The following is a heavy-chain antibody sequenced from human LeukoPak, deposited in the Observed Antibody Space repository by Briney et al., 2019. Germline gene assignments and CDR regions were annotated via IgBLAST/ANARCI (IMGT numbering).Heavy chain of an antibody. J-gene: IGHJ3*02. CDR1: GFTFSSYG. CDR2: IRYDGSNK. Sequence: PGGSLRLSCAASGFTFSSYGMHWVRQAPGKGLEWVAFIRYDGSNKDYADSVKGRFTISRDNSKNTLYLQMNSLRAEDTAVYYCAKDKAPYYYGSGSHLNDAFDIWGQGTMVTVSS. V-gene: IGHV3-30*02. D-gene: IGHD3-10*01. CDR3: AKDKAPYYYGSGSHLNDAFDI.